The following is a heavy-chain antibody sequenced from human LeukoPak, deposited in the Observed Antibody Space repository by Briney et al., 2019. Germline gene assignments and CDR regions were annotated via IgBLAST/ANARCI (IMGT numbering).Heavy chain of an antibody. Sequence: PSETLSLTCTVSGGSISSSSYYWGWIRQPPGKGLEWIGSIYYSGSTYYNPSLKSRATISVDTSKDQFSLKLSSVTAADTAVYYCARWSKSITMIVVVSLPVDAFDIWGQGTMVTVSS. V-gene: IGHV4-39*07. CDR1: GGSISSSSYY. J-gene: IGHJ3*02. CDR3: ARWSKSITMIVVVSLPVDAFDI. CDR2: IYYSGST. D-gene: IGHD3-22*01.